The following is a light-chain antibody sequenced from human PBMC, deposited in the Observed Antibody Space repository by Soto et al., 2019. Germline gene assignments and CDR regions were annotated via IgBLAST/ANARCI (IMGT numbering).Light chain of an antibody. CDR1: QSLNIW. J-gene: IGKJ2*01. V-gene: IGKV1-5*03. CDR2: KAS. Sequence: DIEMTQSPSTLSASVGDRVTITCRATQSLNIWLAWYQQKPGKAPKLLISKASSLESGVPSRFSGSGSGTEFSLTIRSLQPDDFATYYCQQYKAYSYTFGQGTKLEMK. CDR3: QQYKAYSYT.